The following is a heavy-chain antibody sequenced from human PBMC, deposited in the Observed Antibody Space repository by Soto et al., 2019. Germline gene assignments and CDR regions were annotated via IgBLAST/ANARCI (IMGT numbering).Heavy chain of an antibody. CDR2: IYYSGST. CDR3: ARTDCSSTSCYLVGAFDI. CDR1: GGSISSGGYY. V-gene: IGHV4-31*03. Sequence: QVQLQESGPGLVKPSQTLSLTCTVSGGSISSGGYYWSWIRQHPGKGLEWIGYIYYSGSTYYNPSLKSRVTISVDTSKNQFPLKLSSVTAADTAVYYCARTDCSSTSCYLVGAFDIWGQGTMVTVSS. D-gene: IGHD2-2*01. J-gene: IGHJ3*02.